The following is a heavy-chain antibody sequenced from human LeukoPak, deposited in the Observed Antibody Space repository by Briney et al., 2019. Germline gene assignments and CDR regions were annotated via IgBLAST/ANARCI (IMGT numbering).Heavy chain of an antibody. CDR3: ARGYYYYYMDV. CDR2: IYTSGIT. J-gene: IGHJ6*03. V-gene: IGHV4-61*02. CDR1: GGSISSGSYY. Sequence: SQTLSLTCTVSGGSISSGSYYWSWIRQPPGKRLEWNGRIYTSGITNYNPSLKSRVTISVDTSKNQFSLKLSSVTAADTAVYYCARGYYYYYMDVWGKGTTVTVSS.